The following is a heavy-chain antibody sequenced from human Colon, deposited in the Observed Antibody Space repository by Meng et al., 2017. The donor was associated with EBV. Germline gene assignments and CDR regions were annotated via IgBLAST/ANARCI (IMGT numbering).Heavy chain of an antibody. CDR2: INSNWNT. V-gene: IGHV4-39*07. D-gene: IGHD3-16*01. Sequence: QLQLQESGPGLVRPSATLSLTCIVSGDSVSDTNHFWGWVRQAPGKGLEWVGSINSNWNTYSNPSLTSRVTMSLDTSKNQFSLKLSSVTAADTAVYYCVRVRGDFDYWGQGTLVTVSS. J-gene: IGHJ4*02. CDR3: VRVRGDFDY. CDR1: GDSVSDTNHF.